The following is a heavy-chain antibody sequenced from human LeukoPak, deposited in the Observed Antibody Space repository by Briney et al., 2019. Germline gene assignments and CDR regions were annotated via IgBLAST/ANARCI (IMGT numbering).Heavy chain of an antibody. V-gene: IGHV3-30*02. CDR1: GFTFSNYV. CDR2: IRHDESII. CDR3: ARVRIMNHDQAFDI. J-gene: IGHJ3*02. Sequence: GGSLRLSCAASGFTFSNYVMHWVRQAPAEALEWVASIRHDESIIHYTDSVKGRFTISRDTSKNTLYLQMNSLRGDDTAVYYCARVRIMNHDQAFDIWGQGTMVTVSS. D-gene: IGHD1-14*01.